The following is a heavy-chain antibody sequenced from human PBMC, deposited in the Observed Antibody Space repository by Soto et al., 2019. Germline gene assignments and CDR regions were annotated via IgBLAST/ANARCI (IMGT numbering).Heavy chain of an antibody. CDR2: IYYSGNT. CDR3: ARDRLMATAGTARHYFGLDV. Sequence: SETLSLTCTVSGGSIRSGGCYWSWVRQSPRRGLEWTGNIYYSGNTYYNPSLKSRLTISVDTSKNQFSLNLSSVTAADTAVYYCARDRLMATAGTARHYFGLDVWGQGTTVTVSS. CDR1: GGSIRSGGCY. D-gene: IGHD5-18*01. V-gene: IGHV4-31*03. J-gene: IGHJ6*02.